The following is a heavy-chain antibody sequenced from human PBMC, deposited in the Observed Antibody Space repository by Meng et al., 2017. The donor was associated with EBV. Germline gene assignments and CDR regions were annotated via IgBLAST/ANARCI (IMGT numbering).Heavy chain of an antibody. CDR1: GFTFSSYW. CDR2: INSDGSST. J-gene: IGHJ4*02. V-gene: IGHV3-74*01. D-gene: IGHD6-13*01. Sequence: VELVASGGGLVQPGGSLRLSCAASGFTFSSYWMYWGRQAPGEGRVWVSRINSDGSSTSYADSVKGRFTISRDNAKNTLYLQMNSLRAEDTAVYYCARGGGYSSSWYPDWGQGTLVTVSS. CDR3: ARGGGYSSSWYPD.